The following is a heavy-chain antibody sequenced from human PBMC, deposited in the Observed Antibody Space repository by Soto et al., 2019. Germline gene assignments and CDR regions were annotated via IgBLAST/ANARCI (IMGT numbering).Heavy chain of an antibody. D-gene: IGHD4-17*01. J-gene: IGHJ6*02. V-gene: IGHV1-18*04. CDR1: GYTFTSYG. CDR2: ISAYNGNT. CDR3: ARDWGRLRWELAPPLRGNARPDEYYYYGMDV. Sequence: GASVKVSCKASGYTFTSYGISWVRQAPGQGLEWMGWISAYNGNTNYAQKLQGRVTMTTDTSTSTAYMELGSLRSDDTAVYYCARDWGRLRWELAPPLRGNARPDEYYYYGMDVWSQGTTVTVSS.